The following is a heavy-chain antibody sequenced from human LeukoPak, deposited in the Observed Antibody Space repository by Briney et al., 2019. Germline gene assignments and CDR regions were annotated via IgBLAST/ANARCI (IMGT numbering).Heavy chain of an antibody. V-gene: IGHV3-21*01. J-gene: IGHJ4*02. D-gene: IGHD3-3*01. CDR3: ARDRPTGASRLFVVQ. Sequence: GGSPRLSCAASGFTFSSYSMTWVRQAPGKGLEWVSSMSSGSRYIYYADSVRGRFTISRDNAKNSLYLLMNSLRAKDTAVYYCARDRPTGASRLFVVQWGQGTLVTVSS. CDR2: MSSGSRYI. CDR1: GFTFSSYS.